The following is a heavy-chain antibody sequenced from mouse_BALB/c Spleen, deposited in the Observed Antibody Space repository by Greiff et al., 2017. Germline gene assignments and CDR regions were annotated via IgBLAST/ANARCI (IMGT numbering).Heavy chain of an antibody. CDR2: ISSGSSTI. CDR1: GFTFSSFG. Sequence: EVKLVESGGGLVQPGGSRKLSCAASGFTFSSFGMHWVRQAPEKGLEWVAYISSGSSTIYYADTVKGRFTISRDNPKNTLFLQMTSLRSEDTAMYYCARDGSSFSYYFDYWGQGTTLTVSS. CDR3: ARDGSSFSYYFDY. D-gene: IGHD1-1*01. J-gene: IGHJ2*01. V-gene: IGHV5-17*02.